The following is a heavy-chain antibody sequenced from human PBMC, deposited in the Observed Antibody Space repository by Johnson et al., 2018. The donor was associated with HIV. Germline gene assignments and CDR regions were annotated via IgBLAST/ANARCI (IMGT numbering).Heavy chain of an antibody. CDR1: GFSFSDYY. V-gene: IGHV3-66*01. CDR3: AREEGDAFDI. J-gene: IGHJ3*02. Sequence: VQLVESGGGLVQPGGSLRLSCAASGFSFSDYYMTWVRQAPGNGLEWVSVIYSGGSRHYADSVKGRFTISRDNSKNTLYLQMNSLRAEDTAVYYCAREEGDAFDIWGQGTMVTVSS. CDR2: IYSGGSR.